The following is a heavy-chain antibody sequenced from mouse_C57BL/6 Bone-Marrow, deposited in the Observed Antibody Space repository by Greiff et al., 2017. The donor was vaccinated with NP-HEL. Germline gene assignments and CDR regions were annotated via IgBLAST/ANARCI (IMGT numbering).Heavy chain of an antibody. CDR3: ARSGYYGRGYAMDY. Sequence: VQLQQSGAELARPGASVKLSCKASGYTFTSYGISWVKQSTGQGLEWIGEIYPRSGNTYYNEKFKGKATLTADKSSSTAYMELRSLTSEDSAVYFCARSGYYGRGYAMDYWGQGTSVTVSS. CDR2: IYPRSGNT. CDR1: GYTFTSYG. D-gene: IGHD1-1*01. J-gene: IGHJ4*01. V-gene: IGHV1-81*01.